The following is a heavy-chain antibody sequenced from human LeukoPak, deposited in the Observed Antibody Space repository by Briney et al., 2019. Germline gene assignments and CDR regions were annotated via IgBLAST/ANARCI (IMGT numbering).Heavy chain of an antibody. Sequence: GGSLRLSCAVSGFTFSSYAMNWVRQAPGKGLEWVSGISGSGAGTYYADSVKGRFTISRDNSKNTLYLQMNSLRAEDTAVYYCAKMVREFYTISYYFDYWGQGTLVTVSS. J-gene: IGHJ4*02. CDR1: GFTFSSYA. V-gene: IGHV3-23*01. D-gene: IGHD2-8*01. CDR2: ISGSGAGT. CDR3: AKMVREFYTISYYFDY.